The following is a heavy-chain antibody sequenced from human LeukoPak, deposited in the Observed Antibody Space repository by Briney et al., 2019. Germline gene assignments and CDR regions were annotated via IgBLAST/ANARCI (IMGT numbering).Heavy chain of an antibody. CDR2: IGTTSSGI. V-gene: IGHV3-48*02. D-gene: IGHD3-10*01. CDR3: ARAYYGSGSYYNDY. Sequence: GGSLRLSCAASGFTFSSFSMNWVRQAPGKGLEWVSFIGTTSSGIYYADSVKGRFTISRDNAKNSLYLQMNSPRDEDTAVYYCARAYYGSGSYYNDYWGQGTLVTVSS. CDR1: GFTFSSFS. J-gene: IGHJ4*02.